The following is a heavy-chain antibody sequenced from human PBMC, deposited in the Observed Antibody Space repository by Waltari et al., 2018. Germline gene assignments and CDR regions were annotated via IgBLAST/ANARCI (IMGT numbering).Heavy chain of an antibody. CDR3: AGGVVVPAARRGDYYYGMDV. V-gene: IGHV1-69*12. CDR1: GGTFSSYT. J-gene: IGHJ6*02. CDR2: TFPVFGTA. Sequence: QVQLVQSGAEVKKPGSSVKVSCKASGGTFSSYTISWVRQAPGQGLEWMGGTFPVFGTANYAQKFQGRVTMTADESTSTSDMELSSLRSEDTAVYYCAGGVVVPAARRGDYYYGMDVWGQGTTVTVSS. D-gene: IGHD2-2*01.